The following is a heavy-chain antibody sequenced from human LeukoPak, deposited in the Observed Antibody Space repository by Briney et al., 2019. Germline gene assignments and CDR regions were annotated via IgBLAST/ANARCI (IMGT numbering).Heavy chain of an antibody. J-gene: IGHJ4*02. CDR1: GGSISSSSYY. D-gene: IGHD6-13*01. Sequence: SETLSLTCTVSGGSISSSSYYWGWIRQPPGKGLEWIGSIYYSGSTYYNPSLKSRVTISVDTSKNQFSLKLSSVTAADTAVYYCARESLSSSWYGGVDYWGQGTLVTVSS. CDR3: ARESLSSSWYGGVDY. V-gene: IGHV4-39*07. CDR2: IYYSGST.